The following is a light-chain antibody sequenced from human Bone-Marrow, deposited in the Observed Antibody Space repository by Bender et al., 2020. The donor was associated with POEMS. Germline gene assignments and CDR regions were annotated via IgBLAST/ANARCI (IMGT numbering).Light chain of an antibody. CDR2: DIS. J-gene: IGLJ2*01. CDR1: SSNIGAGYN. CDR3: SSYTTSTALVV. V-gene: IGLV1-40*01. Sequence: QSVLTQPPSVSGAPGQRVTISCTGSSSNIGAGYNVHWYQQLPGTAPKVLIYDISNRPSGVSNRFSGSKSGNTASLTISGLQAEDEADYYCSSYTTSTALVVFGGGTKLTVL.